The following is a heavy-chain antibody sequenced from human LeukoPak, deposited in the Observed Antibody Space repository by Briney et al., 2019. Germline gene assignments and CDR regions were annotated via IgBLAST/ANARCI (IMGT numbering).Heavy chain of an antibody. J-gene: IGHJ4*02. CDR2: IIPIFGTA. D-gene: IGHD6-13*01. CDR1: GGTFSSYA. CDR3: ARAPVSSSWAFDY. Sequence: SVTVSFEASGGTFSSYAISWLRQAPGQGLEWMGVIIPIFGTASYAQKFQGRVTITTDESTSTAYMELSSLRSEDTAVYYCARAPVSSSWAFDYWGQGTLVTVSS. V-gene: IGHV1-69*05.